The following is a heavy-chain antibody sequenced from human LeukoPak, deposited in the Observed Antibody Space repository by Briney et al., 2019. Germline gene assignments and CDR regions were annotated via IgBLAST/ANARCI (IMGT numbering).Heavy chain of an antibody. D-gene: IGHD2-2*01. J-gene: IGHJ6*02. CDR3: ARDGGYCSSGTVCYSRAEYYYYGMDV. Sequence: ASVKVSCKASGYTFTGNYIHWVRQAPGQGLEWMGRINPNSGGTNYAQKFQGRVTMTRDTSISTVYMELSRLRSDDTAVYYCARDGGYCSSGTVCYSRAEYYYYGMDVWGQGTTVTVSS. V-gene: IGHV1-2*06. CDR2: INPNSGGT. CDR1: GYTFTGNY.